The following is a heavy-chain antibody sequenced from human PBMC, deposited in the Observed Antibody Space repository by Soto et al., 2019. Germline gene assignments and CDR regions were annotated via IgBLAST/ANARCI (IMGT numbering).Heavy chain of an antibody. CDR3: ARDPITIFGVVIQDYYYGMDV. Sequence: GGSLRLSCAASGFTFSSYAMSWVRQAPGKGLEWVSAISGSGGSTYYADSVKGRFTISRDNSKNTLYLQMNSLRAEDTAVYYCARDPITIFGVVIQDYYYGMDVWGQGTTVTVS. V-gene: IGHV3-23*01. D-gene: IGHD3-3*01. CDR1: GFTFSSYA. CDR2: ISGSGGST. J-gene: IGHJ6*02.